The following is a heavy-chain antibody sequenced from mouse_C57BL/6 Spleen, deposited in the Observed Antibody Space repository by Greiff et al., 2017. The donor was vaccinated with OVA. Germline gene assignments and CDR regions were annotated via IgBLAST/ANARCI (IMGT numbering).Heavy chain of an antibody. J-gene: IGHJ2*01. Sequence: QVQLKQPGAELVKPGASVKLSCKASGYTFTSYWMHWVKQRPGQGLEWIGMIHPNSGSTNYNEKFKSKATLTVDNSSSTAYMQLSSLTSEDSAVYYCARQITTVVARGCYFDYWGQGTTLTVSS. CDR1: GYTFTSYW. D-gene: IGHD1-1*01. V-gene: IGHV1-64*01. CDR2: IHPNSGST. CDR3: ARQITTVVARGCYFDY.